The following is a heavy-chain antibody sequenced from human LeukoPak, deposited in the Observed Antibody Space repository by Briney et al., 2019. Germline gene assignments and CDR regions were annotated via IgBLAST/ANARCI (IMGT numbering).Heavy chain of an antibody. V-gene: IGHV4-4*07. CDR3: AREGRSYDILTGYYACWFDP. CDR1: GGSISSYY. D-gene: IGHD3-9*01. Sequence: PSETLSLTCTVSGGSISSYYWSWIRQPAGKGLEWIGRIYTSGSTNYNPSLKSRVTMSVDTSKNQFSLKLSSVTAADTAVYYGAREGRSYDILTGYYACWFDPWGQGTLVTVSS. J-gene: IGHJ5*02. CDR2: IYTSGST.